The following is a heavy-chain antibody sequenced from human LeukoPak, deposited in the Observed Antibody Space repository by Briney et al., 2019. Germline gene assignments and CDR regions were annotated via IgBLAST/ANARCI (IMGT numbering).Heavy chain of an antibody. J-gene: IGHJ6*04. CDR1: VGSFSGYY. D-gene: IGHD3-10*01. CDR3: ARGYYGSGSHCCHLDV. Sequence: PSETLSLTCAVYVGSFSGYYWSWIRQPPGKGLEWIGEINHSGSTNYHSSLKSRVTISVDTSKNQFSLKMSSVTAADPAVYYCARGYYGSGSHCCHLDVWGKGTTITVSA. V-gene: IGHV4-34*01. CDR2: INHSGST.